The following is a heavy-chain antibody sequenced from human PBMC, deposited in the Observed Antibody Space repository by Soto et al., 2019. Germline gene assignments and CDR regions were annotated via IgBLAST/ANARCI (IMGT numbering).Heavy chain of an antibody. D-gene: IGHD6-13*01. Sequence: ASVKVSCKXSGYTFTGYYMHWVRQAPGQGLEWMGWINPNSGGTNYAQKFQGWVTMTRDTSISTAYMELSRLRSDDTAVYYCARGGSSSWSRVDYWGQGTLVTVSS. CDR2: INPNSGGT. V-gene: IGHV1-2*04. J-gene: IGHJ4*02. CDR1: GYTFTGYY. CDR3: ARGGSSSWSRVDY.